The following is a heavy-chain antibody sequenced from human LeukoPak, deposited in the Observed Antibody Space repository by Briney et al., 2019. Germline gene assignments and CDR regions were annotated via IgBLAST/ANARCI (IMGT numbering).Heavy chain of an antibody. CDR1: GGSISSGGYS. D-gene: IGHD1-26*01. V-gene: IGHV4-30-2*01. CDR3: ARGVGAVLRPRGFDY. CDR2: IYHSGST. Sequence: SETLSLTCAVSGGSISSGGYSWSWIRQPPGKGLEWIGYIYHSGSTYYNPSLKSRVTISVDRSKNQFSLKLSSVTAADTAVYYCARGVGAVLRPRGFDYWGQGTPVTVSS. J-gene: IGHJ4*02.